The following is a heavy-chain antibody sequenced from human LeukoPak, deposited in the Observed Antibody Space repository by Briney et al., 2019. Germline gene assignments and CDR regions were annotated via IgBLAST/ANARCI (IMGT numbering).Heavy chain of an antibody. CDR3: SKGAYGDYYFDC. V-gene: IGHV3-15*01. Sequence: GGSLRLSCTASGFTFNNAWMTWVRQAPGKRLEWVGRIKSKTDGGTTDYAASVKGRFTISRDDSKNMLYLQMNSLETEDSALYYCSKGAYGDYYFDCWGQGTLVSVSS. CDR1: GFTFNNAW. D-gene: IGHD4-17*01. J-gene: IGHJ4*02. CDR2: IKSKTDGGTT.